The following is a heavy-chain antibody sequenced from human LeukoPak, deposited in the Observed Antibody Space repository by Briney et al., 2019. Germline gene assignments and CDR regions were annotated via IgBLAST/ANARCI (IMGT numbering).Heavy chain of an antibody. CDR2: INPNSGGT. V-gene: IGHV1-2*04. CDR1: GYTFTDYY. J-gene: IGHJ6*04. D-gene: IGHD4-17*01. CDR3: ARVGRRTVTGGDYYYGMDV. Sequence: SSVKVSCKASGYTFTDYYMHWVRQAPGQGREWMGWINPNSGGTNYAQKFQGWVTMTRDTSISTAYMELSRLRSDDTAVYYCARVGRRTVTGGDYYYGMDVWGNGTTVTVSS.